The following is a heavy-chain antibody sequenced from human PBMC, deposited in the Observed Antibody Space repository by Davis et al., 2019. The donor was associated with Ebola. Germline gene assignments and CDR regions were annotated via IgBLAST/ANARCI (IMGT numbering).Heavy chain of an antibody. CDR3: ARGRGRIQLSSVGY. J-gene: IGHJ4*02. CDR2: IYYSGST. Sequence: SETLSLTCAVYGGSFSDYYWNWIRQPPGTGQEWIGTIYYSGSTYYNPSLKSRVTISVDTSKNQFSLTLSSVTAADTAVYYCARGRGRIQLSSVGYWGQGTLVTVSS. D-gene: IGHD5-18*01. CDR1: GGSFSDYY. V-gene: IGHV4-34*01.